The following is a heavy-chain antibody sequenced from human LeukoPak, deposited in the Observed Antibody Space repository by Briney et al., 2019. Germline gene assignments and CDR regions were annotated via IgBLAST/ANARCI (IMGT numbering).Heavy chain of an antibody. Sequence: GGSLRLSCAASGFTFSSYAMHWVRQAPGKGLEWVAVISYDGSNKYYADSVKGRFTISRDNSKSTLYLQMNSLRAEDTAVYYCARDPLEMATIYAFDIWGQGTMVTVSS. CDR2: ISYDGSNK. CDR1: GFTFSSYA. CDR3: ARDPLEMATIYAFDI. J-gene: IGHJ3*02. V-gene: IGHV3-30-3*01. D-gene: IGHD5-24*01.